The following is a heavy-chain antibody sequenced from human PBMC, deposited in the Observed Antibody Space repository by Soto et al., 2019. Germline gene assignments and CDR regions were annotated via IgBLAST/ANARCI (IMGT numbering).Heavy chain of an antibody. Sequence: EVRLVESGGGLVKPGGSLKLSCAASGFTFTKYFMNWVRQALGKGLEWVSAIIGSGSYIHYADSVKGRFTISRDNAKNSLYLQMKSLRADDTAVYYCARSGSDMTLDYWGQGTLVTVSS. CDR1: GFTFTKYF. V-gene: IGHV3-21*01. CDR2: IIGSGSYI. D-gene: IGHD1-26*01. CDR3: ARSGSDMTLDY. J-gene: IGHJ4*02.